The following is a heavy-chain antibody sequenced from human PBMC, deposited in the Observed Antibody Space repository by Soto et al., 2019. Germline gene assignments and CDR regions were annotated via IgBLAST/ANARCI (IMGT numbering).Heavy chain of an antibody. D-gene: IGHD5-18*01. CDR3: AKGVVVVVATRGYSYGLLPFDY. Sequence: GGSLRLSCAASGFTFSSYAMSWVRQAPGKGLEWVSAISGSGGSTYYADSVKGRFTISRDNSKNTLYLQMNSLRAEDTAVYYCAKGVVVVVATRGYSYGLLPFDYWGQGTLVTVSS. J-gene: IGHJ4*02. CDR1: GFTFSSYA. V-gene: IGHV3-23*01. CDR2: ISGSGGST.